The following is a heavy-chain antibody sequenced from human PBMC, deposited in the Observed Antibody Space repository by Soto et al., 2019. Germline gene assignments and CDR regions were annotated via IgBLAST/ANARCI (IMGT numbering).Heavy chain of an antibody. V-gene: IGHV6-1*01. CDR1: GDSVSSNSAA. Sequence: SQTLSLTCVISGDSVSSNSAAWNWIRLSPSRGLEWLARTYYRSRWYNDYAVSVRSRITVNPDISKNQFSLQLTSVTPEDTAVYYCAGTTSHHWLYMDVWGKGATVTVSS. CDR2: TYYRSRWYN. CDR3: AGTTSHHWLYMDV. J-gene: IGHJ6*03. D-gene: IGHD1-7*01.